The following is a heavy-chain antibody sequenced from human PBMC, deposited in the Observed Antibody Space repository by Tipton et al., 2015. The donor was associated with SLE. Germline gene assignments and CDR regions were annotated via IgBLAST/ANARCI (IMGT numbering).Heavy chain of an antibody. Sequence: TLSLTCTVSGGSMSSYYWSWIRQPAGKGLEWIGHIYSSGNTIYNPSLKSRVTISVDASKKQFSLKVSSVTAADTAVYYCTRGRLRCDYWGQGNLVTVSS. CDR2: IYSSGNT. CDR1: GGSMSSYY. J-gene: IGHJ4*02. CDR3: TRGRLRCDY. V-gene: IGHV4-4*08. D-gene: IGHD5-12*01.